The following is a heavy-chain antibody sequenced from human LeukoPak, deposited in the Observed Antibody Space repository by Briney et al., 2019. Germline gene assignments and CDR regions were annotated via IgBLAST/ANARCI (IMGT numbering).Heavy chain of an antibody. D-gene: IGHD1-1*01. CDR3: ASTQLERGYNWFDP. CDR1: GFTFSSYS. Sequence: GGSLRLSCAASGFTFSSYSMNWVRQAPGKGLEWVSYISSSSTIYYADSVKGRFTISRDNAKNSLYLQMNSLKTEDTAVYYCASTQLERGYNWFDPWGQGTLVTVSS. CDR2: ISSSSTI. V-gene: IGHV3-48*01. J-gene: IGHJ5*02.